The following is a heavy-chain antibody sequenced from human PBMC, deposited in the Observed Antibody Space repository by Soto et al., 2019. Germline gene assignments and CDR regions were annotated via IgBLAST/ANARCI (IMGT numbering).Heavy chain of an antibody. D-gene: IGHD3-10*01. CDR3: ARCDGSATYCFFFAY. CDR2: IYSGGST. Sequence: GRSLRLSYAASGFTVSNRYMSWVRKAPGKGLEWVSAIYSGGSTYYADSVKGRFTISRDNSRNTLYLQMNSLRAEDTAVYFCARCDGSATYCFFFAYWGQGTPVTVSS. J-gene: IGHJ4*02. V-gene: IGHV3-66*01. CDR1: GFTVSNRY.